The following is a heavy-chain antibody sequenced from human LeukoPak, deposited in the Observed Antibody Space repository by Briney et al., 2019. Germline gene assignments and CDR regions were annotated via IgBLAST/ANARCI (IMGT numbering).Heavy chain of an antibody. Sequence: GSLRLSCAASGFAFSSYAMNWVRQPPGRGLEWIGEIYHSGSTNYNPSLKSRVTISVDKSKNQFSLKLSSVTAADTAVYYCARAVEMATIDWGQGTLVTVSS. J-gene: IGHJ4*02. V-gene: IGHV4-4*02. CDR2: IYHSGST. D-gene: IGHD5-24*01. CDR3: ARAVEMATID. CDR1: GFAFSSYAM.